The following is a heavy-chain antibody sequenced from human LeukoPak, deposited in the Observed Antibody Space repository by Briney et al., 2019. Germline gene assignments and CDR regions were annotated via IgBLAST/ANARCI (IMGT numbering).Heavy chain of an antibody. D-gene: IGHD5-24*01. J-gene: IGHJ4*02. V-gene: IGHV3-23*01. CDR1: GFTFSSYS. CDR2: ISGSGGST. Sequence: GGSLRLSCAASGFTFSSYSMNWVRQAPGKGLEWVSAISGSGGSTYYADSVKGRFTISRDNSKNTLYLQTNSLRAEDTAVYYCAKDRRDGYNGRTPFDYWGQGTLVTVSS. CDR3: AKDRRDGYNGRTPFDY.